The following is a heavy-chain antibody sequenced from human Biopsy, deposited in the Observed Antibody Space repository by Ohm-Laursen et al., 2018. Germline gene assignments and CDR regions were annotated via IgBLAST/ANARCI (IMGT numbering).Heavy chain of an antibody. CDR2: ISPNSGGT. Sequence: GASVKVSCKGSGYAVNDYFLHWLRQAPGQGPEWMGGISPNSGGTNYAQKFQGRVTMTTDTSTSTVYLELRRLISDDTAVYYCARELGDFWGGRQFDFWGQGTLVTVSS. CDR3: ARELGDFWGGRQFDF. D-gene: IGHD3-3*01. V-gene: IGHV1-2*02. CDR1: GYAVNDYF. J-gene: IGHJ5*01.